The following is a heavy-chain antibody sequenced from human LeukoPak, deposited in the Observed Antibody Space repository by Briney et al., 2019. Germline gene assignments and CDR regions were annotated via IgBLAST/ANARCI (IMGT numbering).Heavy chain of an antibody. CDR2: ISSSGSTT. J-gene: IGHJ4*02. CDR1: GFTFSDYY. Sequence: GGSLRLSCAASGFTFSDYYMSWIRQAPGKGLEWVSYISSSGSTTYYADSVKGRFTISRDNSKNTLYLQMNSLRAEDTAVYYCASGVWFGESSFDYWGQGTLVTVSS. CDR3: ASGVWFGESSFDY. V-gene: IGHV3-11*01. D-gene: IGHD3-10*01.